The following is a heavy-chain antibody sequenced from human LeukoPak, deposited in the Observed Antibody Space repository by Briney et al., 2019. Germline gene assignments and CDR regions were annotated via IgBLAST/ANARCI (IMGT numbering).Heavy chain of an antibody. CDR2: IHYSGST. Sequence: SETLSLTCTVSGGSISSSTYYWGWIRQPPGKGLEWIGSIHYSGSTYYNSSLKSRVTMSVDTSKNQFSLKLSSATAADTAVYYCARDLAAAGYFDYWGQGTLVTVSS. D-gene: IGHD6-13*01. J-gene: IGHJ4*02. CDR1: GGSISSSTYY. V-gene: IGHV4-39*07. CDR3: ARDLAAAGYFDY.